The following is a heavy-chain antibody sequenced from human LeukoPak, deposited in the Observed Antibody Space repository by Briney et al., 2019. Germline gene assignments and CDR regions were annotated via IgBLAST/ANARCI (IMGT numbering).Heavy chain of an antibody. CDR2: ISSSSSTI. CDR3: ARETRWDFDY. J-gene: IGHJ4*02. Sequence: GGSLRLSCAASGFTFSSYSMNWVRQAPGKGPEWVSYISSSSSTIYYADSVKGRFTISRDNAKNSLYLQMNSLRAEDTAVYYCARETRWDFDYWGQGALVSVSS. V-gene: IGHV3-48*04. CDR1: GFTFSSYS. D-gene: IGHD5-24*01.